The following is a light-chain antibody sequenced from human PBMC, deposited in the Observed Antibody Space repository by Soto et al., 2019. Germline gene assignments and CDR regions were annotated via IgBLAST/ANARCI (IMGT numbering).Light chain of an antibody. J-gene: IGKJ4*01. CDR1: QSVSSN. Sequence: EIVMTQSPATLSVSPGERATLSCRASQSVSSNLAWSQQKPGQAPRLLIYGASTRATGIPARFSGSGSGTDFTLTISSLEPEDFALYYCQHRANWPLTFGGGTKVDIK. V-gene: IGKV3-15*01. CDR2: GAS. CDR3: QHRANWPLT.